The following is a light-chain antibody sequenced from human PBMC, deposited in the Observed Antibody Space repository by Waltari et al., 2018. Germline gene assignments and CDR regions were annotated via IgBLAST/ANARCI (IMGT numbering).Light chain of an antibody. V-gene: IGLV2-23*02. CDR2: ELS. CDR1: SSEVGVYIF. Sequence: SALTQPASVSGSPGQSITIPCTVTSSEVGVYIFVFWCQQPPGKAPKFMIYELSKRPSGVSNRFSGSKSGNTASLTISGLQAEDEADYYCCSYVGSGTWVFGGGTRLTVL. J-gene: IGLJ3*02. CDR3: CSYVGSGTWV.